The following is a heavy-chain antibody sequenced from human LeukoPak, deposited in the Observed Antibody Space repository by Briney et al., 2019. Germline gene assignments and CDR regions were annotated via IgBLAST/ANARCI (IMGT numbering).Heavy chain of an antibody. Sequence: GASLQISCKAYGYIFNNYWIGWVRQLPGKGLEWMGITYPDDSESRNSPSLQGQVTISAHRSIRTAYVQWSSLKASDTAMYYCARQGGDCSGGSCYSIDAFDIWGQGTMVTVSS. J-gene: IGHJ3*02. CDR2: TYPDDSES. V-gene: IGHV5-51*01. D-gene: IGHD2-15*01. CDR3: ARQGGDCSGGSCYSIDAFDI. CDR1: GYIFNNYW.